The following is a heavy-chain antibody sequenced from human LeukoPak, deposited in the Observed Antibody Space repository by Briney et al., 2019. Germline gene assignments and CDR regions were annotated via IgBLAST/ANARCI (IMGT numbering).Heavy chain of an antibody. CDR3: AREMSTVEFDY. J-gene: IGHJ4*02. Sequence: PGGSLRLSCAASGFTFSSYAMHWVRQAPGKGLEWMAVISYDGSNKYYADSVKGRFTISRDNSKNTLYLQMNSLRAEDTAVYYCAREMSTVEFDYWGQGTLVTVSS. CDR2: ISYDGSNK. V-gene: IGHV3-30-3*01. D-gene: IGHD4-23*01. CDR1: GFTFSSYA.